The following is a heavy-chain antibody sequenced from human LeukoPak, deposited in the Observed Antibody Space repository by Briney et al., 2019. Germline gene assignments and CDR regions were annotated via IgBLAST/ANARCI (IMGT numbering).Heavy chain of an antibody. D-gene: IGHD6-25*01. Sequence: SETLSLTCTVSGGSISSSSHYWGWIRQPPGKGLEWIGSIRYSENTYYNPSLKSRVTISVDTSKNQFSLKLSSLTAADTAVYYCVRTAGYFDYWGQGTLVTVSS. J-gene: IGHJ4*02. CDR2: IRYSENT. CDR1: GGSISSSSHY. CDR3: VRTAGYFDY. V-gene: IGHV4-39*01.